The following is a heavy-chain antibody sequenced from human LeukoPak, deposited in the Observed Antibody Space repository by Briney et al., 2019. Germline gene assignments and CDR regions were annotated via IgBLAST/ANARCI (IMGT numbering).Heavy chain of an antibody. Sequence: ASVKVSCEASGGTFSSSVMSWVRQAPGQGLEWMGGIIPMFGTGSYAQKFQGRVTITTDESTSTAYMELSSLRSEDTAVYYCGRGGGGSAPFDYWGQGTLVTVSS. CDR1: GGTFSSSV. D-gene: IGHD3-16*01. CDR2: IIPMFGTG. J-gene: IGHJ4*02. CDR3: GRGGGGSAPFDY. V-gene: IGHV1-69*05.